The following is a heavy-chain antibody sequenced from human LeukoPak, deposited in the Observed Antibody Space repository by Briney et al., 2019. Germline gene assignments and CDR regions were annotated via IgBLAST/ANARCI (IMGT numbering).Heavy chain of an antibody. V-gene: IGHV3-30-3*01. D-gene: IGHD3-3*01. CDR2: LSDDVTNK. CDR3: ARGDYPPSYDFWSGYFLV. Sequence: GGSLRLSCAASGFTFSSYTIHWGCQTPGKGLDRVALLSDDVTNKYYVDSVKGRFTISRDNSKNTLYLQMNSLRAEDTAVYYCARGDYPPSYDFWSGYFLVWGQGTTVTVSS. CDR1: GFTFSSYT. J-gene: IGHJ6*02.